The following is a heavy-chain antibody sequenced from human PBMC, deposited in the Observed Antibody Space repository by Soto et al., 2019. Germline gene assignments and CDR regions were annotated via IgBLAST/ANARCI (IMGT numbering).Heavy chain of an antibody. CDR3: ARVGYHGSGSYIPY. J-gene: IGHJ4*02. CDR2: INHSGST. D-gene: IGHD3-10*01. V-gene: IGHV4-34*01. Sequence: QVQLQQWGAGLLKPSETLSLTCAVYGGSFSGYYWSWIRQPPGKGLEWIGEINHSGSTNYNPSLKSRVTISVDTSNNQFTLKLSSVIATDTAVYYCARVGYHGSGSYIPYWGQGTLVTVSS. CDR1: GGSFSGYY.